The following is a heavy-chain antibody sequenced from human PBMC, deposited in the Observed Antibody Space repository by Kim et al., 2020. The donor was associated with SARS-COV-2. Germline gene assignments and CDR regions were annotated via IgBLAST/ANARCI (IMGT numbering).Heavy chain of an antibody. CDR3: ARGGLRAAFDI. J-gene: IGHJ3*02. V-gene: IGHV3-74*01. CDR2: SP. Sequence: SPISADSVKGRFTISRDDAKNTLYLQMNSLRAEDTAMYFCARGGLRAAFDIWGPGTMVTVSS. D-gene: IGHD3-16*01.